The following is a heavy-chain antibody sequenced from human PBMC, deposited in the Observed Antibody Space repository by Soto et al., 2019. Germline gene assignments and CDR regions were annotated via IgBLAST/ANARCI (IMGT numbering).Heavy chain of an antibody. CDR3: ARDGVYCSSTSCYKGGFDL. V-gene: IGHV1-46*01. D-gene: IGHD2-2*02. CDR1: GYTFTSYY. J-gene: IGHJ5*02. CDR2: INPSGGST. Sequence: ASVKVSCKASGYTFTSYYMHWVRQAPGQGLEWMGIINPSGGSTSYAQKFQGRVTMTRDTSTSTVYMELSSLRSEDTAVYYCARDGVYCSSTSCYKGGFDLWGQGTLVTVSS.